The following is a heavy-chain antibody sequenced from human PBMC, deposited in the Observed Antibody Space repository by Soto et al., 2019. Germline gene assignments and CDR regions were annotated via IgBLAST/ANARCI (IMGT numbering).Heavy chain of an antibody. J-gene: IGHJ3*02. CDR2: ISSSGSYI. V-gene: IGHV3-21*01. D-gene: IGHD2-15*01. Sequence: EVQLVESGGGLVKPGGSLRLSCAASGFNFNSYTMNWVRQAPGKGLEWVSSISSSGSYIYYADSVKGRFTISRDNAENSLYLQMYSLRAEDTAVYYCAREAGDGTFDIWGQGTMVTVSS. CDR3: AREAGDGTFDI. CDR1: GFNFNSYT.